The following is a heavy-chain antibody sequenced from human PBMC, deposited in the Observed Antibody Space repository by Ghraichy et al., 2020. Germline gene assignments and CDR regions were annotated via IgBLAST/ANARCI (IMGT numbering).Heavy chain of an antibody. CDR1: GFTFSSYS. V-gene: IGHV3-21*01. CDR3: ARDHYGSGRYYYYGMDV. D-gene: IGHD3-10*01. J-gene: IGHJ6*02. CDR2: ISSSSSYI. Sequence: GGSLRLSCAASGFTFSSYSMNWVRQAPGKGLEWVSSISSSSSYIYYADSVKGRFTISRDNAKNSLYLQMNSLRAEDTAVYYCARDHYGSGRYYYYGMDVWGQGTMVTVSS.